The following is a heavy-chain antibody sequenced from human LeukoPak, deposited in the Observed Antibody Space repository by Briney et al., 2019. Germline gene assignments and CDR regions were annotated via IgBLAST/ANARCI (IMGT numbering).Heavy chain of an antibody. J-gene: IGHJ4*02. Sequence: TGGSLRLSCEVSGFSFSSHSINWVRQTPGKGLEWVSTISSGSSYIYYADSVKGRFTISRDNAKNSLYLQMNSLRAEDTAVYYCVLWLHKEGGIVDSWGQGTRVTVSS. V-gene: IGHV3-21*01. CDR2: ISSGSSYI. D-gene: IGHD5-18*01. CDR1: GFSFSSHS. CDR3: VLWLHKEGGIVDS.